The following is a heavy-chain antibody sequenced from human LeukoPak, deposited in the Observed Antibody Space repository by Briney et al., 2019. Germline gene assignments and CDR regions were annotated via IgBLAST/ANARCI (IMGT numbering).Heavy chain of an antibody. V-gene: IGHV4-34*01. D-gene: IGHD6-19*01. CDR3: TRAVAGHPD. J-gene: IGHJ4*02. CDR1: GVPFSNYY. Sequence: SETLSLTCGVSGVPFSNYYWSWVRQSPTQGLEWLGEINHSGYTNYNPSLKSRVTMSIDTSKNQFSLKLTSVTAADAGVYYCTRAVAGHPDWGQGTLVTVSS. CDR2: INHSGYT.